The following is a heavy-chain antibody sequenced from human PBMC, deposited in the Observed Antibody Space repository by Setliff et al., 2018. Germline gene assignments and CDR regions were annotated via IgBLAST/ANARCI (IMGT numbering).Heavy chain of an antibody. J-gene: IGHJ5*02. Sequence: LVNPTQTLTLTCTFSGFSISTSGMCVSWIRQSPGKALEWIGSTYYSGDTSYNPSLKSRVTMSVDMSRNQFSLKLSSVTAADMAVYYCARGYCSSSGCFFAGWFDPWGQGTLVTVSS. D-gene: IGHD2-2*01. V-gene: IGHV4-30-2*03. CDR2: TYYSGDT. CDR3: ARGYCSSSGCFFAGWFDP. CDR1: GFSISTSGMC.